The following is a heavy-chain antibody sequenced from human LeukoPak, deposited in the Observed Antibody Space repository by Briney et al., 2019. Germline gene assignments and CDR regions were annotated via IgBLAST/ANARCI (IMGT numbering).Heavy chain of an antibody. Sequence: ESLTLSCTGSGYTFTSYWIGWVRQTPGKGLEWMGIIYTGESDTIYSPSLKGQVTISPHKSISTAYLQWSSLKASDTAMYYCARRMVTAYGAFDIWGQGTMVTVSS. D-gene: IGHD2-21*02. J-gene: IGHJ3*02. CDR2: IYTGESDT. CDR3: ARRMVTAYGAFDI. CDR1: GYTFTSYW. V-gene: IGHV5-51*01.